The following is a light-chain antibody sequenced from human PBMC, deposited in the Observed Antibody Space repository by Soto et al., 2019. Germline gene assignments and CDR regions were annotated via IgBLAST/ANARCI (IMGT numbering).Light chain of an antibody. J-gene: IGLJ3*02. Sequence: QSALTQPPSASGSPGQSVTISCTGTSSDIGGYNYVSWYQQHPGKAPKVMIYEVSKRPSGVPDRFSGSKSGNTASLTVSGLQPEDEADYYCRSYAGSNNLGVFGRGTKLTVL. V-gene: IGLV2-8*01. CDR2: EVS. CDR3: RSYAGSNNLGV. CDR1: SSDIGGYNY.